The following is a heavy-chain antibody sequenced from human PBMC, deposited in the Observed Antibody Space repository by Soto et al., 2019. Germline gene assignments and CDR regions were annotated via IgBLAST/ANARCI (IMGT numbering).Heavy chain of an antibody. Sequence: QVQLVQSGAEVKKPGSSVKVSCKASGGTFSSYAISWVRQAPGQGLEWMGGIIPIFGTANYAQKFQGRVTITADESTSTAYMELSSLRSEDTAVYYCARARFLECVPSPRSHRSCYYYYGMDVWGQGTTVTVSS. V-gene: IGHV1-69*01. CDR1: GGTFSSYA. CDR2: IIPIFGTA. J-gene: IGHJ6*02. CDR3: ARARFLECVPSPRSHRSCYYYYGMDV. D-gene: IGHD3-3*01.